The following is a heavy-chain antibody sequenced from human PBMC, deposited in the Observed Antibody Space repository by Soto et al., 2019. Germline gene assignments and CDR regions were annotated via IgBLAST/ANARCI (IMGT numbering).Heavy chain of an antibody. Sequence: GGSLRLSCAASGFTFTSYAMHWVRQAPGKGLEWVAVISYDGSNKYYADSVKGRFTISRDNSKNTLYLQMNSLRAEDTAVYYCARGWRRHIYNWFDPWGQGTLVTVSS. J-gene: IGHJ5*02. V-gene: IGHV3-30-3*01. CDR2: ISYDGSNK. CDR1: GFTFTSYA. CDR3: ARGWRRHIYNWFDP. D-gene: IGHD2-21*01.